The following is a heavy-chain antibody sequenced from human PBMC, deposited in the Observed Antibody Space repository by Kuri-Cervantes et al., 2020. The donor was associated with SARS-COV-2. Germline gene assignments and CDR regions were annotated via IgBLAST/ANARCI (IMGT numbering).Heavy chain of an antibody. D-gene: IGHD4-17*01. Sequence: SETLSPTCTVSGGSISSSSYYWGWIRQPPGKGLEWIGSIYFSGSTYYNPSLKSRVTISVDTSKRQFSLKLSAVTAADTAVYYCARSYGDYFRAWNYWGQGTLVTVSS. CDR3: ARSYGDYFRAWNY. J-gene: IGHJ4*02. CDR1: GGSISSSSYY. CDR2: IYFSGST. V-gene: IGHV4-39*01.